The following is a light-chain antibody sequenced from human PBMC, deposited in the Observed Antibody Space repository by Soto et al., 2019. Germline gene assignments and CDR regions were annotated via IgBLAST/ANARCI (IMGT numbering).Light chain of an antibody. Sequence: DIQMTQSPSTLSASVGDTVTITCRASQSISAWLAWYQQKPGKAPKLLIYKASSLESGVPSRFSGSGSGTEFTLTISSLQPDDFAVYYCQQRSNWPRGTFGQGTKVEIK. V-gene: IGKV1-5*03. CDR2: KAS. CDR1: QSISAW. CDR3: QQRSNWPRGT. J-gene: IGKJ1*01.